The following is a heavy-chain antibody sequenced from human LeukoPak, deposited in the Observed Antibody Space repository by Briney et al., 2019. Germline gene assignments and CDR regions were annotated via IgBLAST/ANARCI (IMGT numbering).Heavy chain of an antibody. CDR2: TYYSGST. V-gene: IGHV4-61*01. CDR3: AQGYWYFDL. CDR1: GGSVSSGSYY. Sequence: SETLSLTCTVSGGSVSSGSYYWSWIRQPPGKGLEWIGYTYYSGSTNYNPSLKSRVTISVDTSKNQFSLKLSSVTAADTAVYYCAQGYWYFDLWGRGTLVTVSS. J-gene: IGHJ2*01.